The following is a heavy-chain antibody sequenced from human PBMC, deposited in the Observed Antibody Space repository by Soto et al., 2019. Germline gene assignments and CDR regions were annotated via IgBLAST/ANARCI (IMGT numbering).Heavy chain of an antibody. Sequence: ETLSLTCSVSGDSISNSRFYWAWIRQPPGEGLEWIGSIYHTGNAYYNPSLKSRVTISVDTSKNQFSLKLTSVTAADAALYYCARDFSDSSDYTTNWFDPWGQGTLVTVSS. V-gene: IGHV4-39*01. CDR1: GDSISNSRFY. D-gene: IGHD3-22*01. CDR3: ARDFSDSSDYTTNWFDP. CDR2: IYHTGNA. J-gene: IGHJ5*02.